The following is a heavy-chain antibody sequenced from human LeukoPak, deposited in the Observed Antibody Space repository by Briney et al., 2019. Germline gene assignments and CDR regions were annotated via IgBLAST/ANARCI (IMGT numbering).Heavy chain of an antibody. CDR1: GFTFSDYY. CDR3: ARAPANWGPAGWFDP. V-gene: IGHV4-30-4*08. Sequence: LRLSCAASGFTFSDYYMSWIRQPPGKGLEWIGYIYYSGSTYYNPSLKSRVTISVDTSKNQFSLKLSSVTAADTAVYYCARAPANWGPAGWFDPWGQGTLVTVSS. J-gene: IGHJ5*02. CDR2: IYYSGST. D-gene: IGHD7-27*01.